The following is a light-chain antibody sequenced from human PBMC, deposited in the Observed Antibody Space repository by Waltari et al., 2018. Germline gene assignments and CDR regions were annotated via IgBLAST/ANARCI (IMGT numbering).Light chain of an antibody. Sequence: DIVLTQSPATVSLSPGERATLSCRTSQSVSSFVAWYHQKPGQPPRLLIYGASTRATGIPARFSGSGSGTEFTLTISSLQSEDFAVYYCQQHDNLPITFGRGTRLEIK. J-gene: IGKJ5*01. CDR3: QQHDNLPIT. CDR1: QSVSSF. CDR2: GAS. V-gene: IGKV3-15*01.